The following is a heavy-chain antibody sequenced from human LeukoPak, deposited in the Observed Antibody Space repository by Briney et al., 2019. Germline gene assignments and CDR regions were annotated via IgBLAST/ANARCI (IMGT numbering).Heavy chain of an antibody. V-gene: IGHV4-59*01. CDR1: GGSISSYY. CDR3: ASCPYSNYVGYSY. D-gene: IGHD4-11*01. CDR2: IYYSGST. Sequence: PSETLSLTCTVSGGSISSYYWSWIRQPPGKGLEWIGYIYYSGSTNYNPSLKSRVTISVDTSKNQFSLKLSSVTAADTAVYYCASCPYSNYVGYSYWGQGTLVTVSS. J-gene: IGHJ4*02.